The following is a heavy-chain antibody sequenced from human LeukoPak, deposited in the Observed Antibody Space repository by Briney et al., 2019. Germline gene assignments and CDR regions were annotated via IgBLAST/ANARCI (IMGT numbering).Heavy chain of an antibody. Sequence: VASVTVSCKASGYTFTSYAMHWVRQAPGQRLEWMGWINAANGNTKYSQKFQGRVTITRDTSASTAYMDLSSLRSEDTAVYYCARDMSSGWSFDYWGQGTLVTVSS. D-gene: IGHD6-19*01. CDR3: ARDMSSGWSFDY. V-gene: IGHV1-3*01. J-gene: IGHJ4*02. CDR1: GYTFTSYA. CDR2: INAANGNT.